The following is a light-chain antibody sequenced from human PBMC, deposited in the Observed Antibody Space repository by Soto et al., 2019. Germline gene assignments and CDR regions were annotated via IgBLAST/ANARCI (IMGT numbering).Light chain of an antibody. Sequence: EIVMTQSPATLSVSPGERATLSCRASQSVSSNLAWYQQKPGQAPRPLIYGASTRATGIPARFSGSGSGTEFTLNISSLQSEDFAVYYCQQYNNWPYTFGQGTKLEIK. CDR1: QSVSSN. V-gene: IGKV3-15*01. CDR3: QQYNNWPYT. J-gene: IGKJ2*01. CDR2: GAS.